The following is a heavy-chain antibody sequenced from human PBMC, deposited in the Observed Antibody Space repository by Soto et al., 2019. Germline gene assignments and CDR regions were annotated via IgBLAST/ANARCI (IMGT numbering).Heavy chain of an antibody. J-gene: IGHJ4*02. CDR3: ARGEYHYGSGSYYPPGY. CDR2: IFYSGST. V-gene: IGHV4-30-4*01. D-gene: IGHD3-10*01. Sequence: PSETLSLTCTVSGGSMSSGDYYWSWIRQPPGKGLEWIGYIFYSGSTYYNPSLKSRVTISVDTSKNQFSLKLRSVTAADTAVYYCARGEYHYGSGSYYPPGYWGQGTQVTVSS. CDR1: GGSMSSGDYY.